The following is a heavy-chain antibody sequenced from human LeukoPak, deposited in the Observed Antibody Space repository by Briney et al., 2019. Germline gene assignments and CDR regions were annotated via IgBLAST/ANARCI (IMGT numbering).Heavy chain of an antibody. CDR2: IYYSGST. J-gene: IGHJ2*01. CDR1: GGSISSYY. CDR3: ARHLSVDYDFWSGYSPGYFDL. V-gene: IGHV4-59*08. Sequence: SETLSLTCTVSGGSISSYYWSWIRQPPGKGLEWIGYIYYSGSTNYNPSLKSRVTITVDKSKKQFSLKLSSVTAADTAVYYCARHLSVDYDFWSGYSPGYFDLWGRGTLVTVSS. D-gene: IGHD3-3*01.